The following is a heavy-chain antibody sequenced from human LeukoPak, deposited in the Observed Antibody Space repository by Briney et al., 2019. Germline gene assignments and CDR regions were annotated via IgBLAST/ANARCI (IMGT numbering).Heavy chain of an antibody. D-gene: IGHD2-2*01. J-gene: IGHJ6*03. CDR2: IRYDGSNK. V-gene: IGHV3-30*02. Sequence: GGSLSLSCAACGFTFSNYAMQWLRQAPGKGEEWVAFIRYDGSNKYYACSVKGRFTISRDNSKNTLYLQMNSLKAEDTAVYYCAKDGTDEYQLLFSCYYYYLDVWGKGTTVTVSS. CDR1: GFTFSNYA. CDR3: AKDGTDEYQLLFSCYYYYLDV.